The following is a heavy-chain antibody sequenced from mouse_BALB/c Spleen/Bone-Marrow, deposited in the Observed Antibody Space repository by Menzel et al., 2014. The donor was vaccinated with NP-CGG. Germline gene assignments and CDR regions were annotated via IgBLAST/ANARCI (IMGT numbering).Heavy chain of an antibody. V-gene: IGHV14-4*02. Sequence: VQLQQSGAELVRSGASVKLSCTASGFNIKDYYMHWVKQRPEQGLEWIGWIDPENGDTEYAPKFQGKATMTADTSSNTAYLQLSSLTSEDTAVYYCNRGYYEAWFAYWGQGTLVTVSA. CDR2: IDPENGDT. CDR3: NRGYYEAWFAY. J-gene: IGHJ3*01. CDR1: GFNIKDYY. D-gene: IGHD2-3*01.